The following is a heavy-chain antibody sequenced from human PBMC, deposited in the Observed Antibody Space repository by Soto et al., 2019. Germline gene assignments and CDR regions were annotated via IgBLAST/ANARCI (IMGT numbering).Heavy chain of an antibody. CDR3: AKYSYGNYYYYYGMDV. J-gene: IGHJ6*02. Sequence: QPGGSLRLSCAASGFTFSSYAMSWVRQAPGKGLEWVSAISGSGGSTYYADSVKGRFTISRDNSKNTLYLQMNSLRAEDTAVYYCAKYSYGNYYYYYGMDVWGQGTTVTVSS. CDR1: GFTFSSYA. D-gene: IGHD5-18*01. V-gene: IGHV3-23*01. CDR2: ISGSGGST.